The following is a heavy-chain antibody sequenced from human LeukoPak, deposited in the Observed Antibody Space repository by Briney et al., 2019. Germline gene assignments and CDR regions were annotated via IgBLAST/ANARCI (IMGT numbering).Heavy chain of an antibody. Sequence: PSETLSLTCAVSGGSISSGGYSWSWIRQPPGEGLEWIGYIYHSGSTYYNPSLKSRVTISVDRSKNQFSLKLSSVTAADTAVYYCASRDCSSTSCYNSHYGMDVWGQGTTVTVSS. D-gene: IGHD2-2*02. V-gene: IGHV4-30-2*01. J-gene: IGHJ6*02. CDR2: IYHSGST. CDR3: ASRDCSSTSCYNSHYGMDV. CDR1: GGSISSGGYS.